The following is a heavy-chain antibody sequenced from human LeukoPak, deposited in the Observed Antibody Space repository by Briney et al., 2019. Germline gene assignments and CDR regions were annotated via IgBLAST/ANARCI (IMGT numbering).Heavy chain of an antibody. J-gene: IGHJ4*02. CDR1: GFTVSSNY. CDR3: AKDGRSGAPFDR. CDR2: IYSGGSI. V-gene: IGHV3-53*01. D-gene: IGHD3-3*01. Sequence: GGSLRLSCAASGFTVSSNYMSWVRQAPGKGLEWVSVIYSGGSIYYADSVKGRFTISRDNSKNTLYLQMNSLRVEDTATYYCAKDGRSGAPFDRWGQGTVLTVSS.